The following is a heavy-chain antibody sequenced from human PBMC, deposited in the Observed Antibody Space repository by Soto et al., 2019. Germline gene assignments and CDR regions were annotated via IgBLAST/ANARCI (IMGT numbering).Heavy chain of an antibody. D-gene: IGHD3-10*01. J-gene: IGHJ4*02. Sequence: GGSLRLSCAASGFTFSSYAMSWVRQAPGKGLEWVSAISGSGTGTYYADSVKGRLTISRDNSKNTLYLQMSSLRAEDTAVYYCAKAVLWFGELLGDYRGQGTLVTVSS. V-gene: IGHV3-23*01. CDR2: ISGSGTGT. CDR1: GFTFSSYA. CDR3: AKAVLWFGELLGDY.